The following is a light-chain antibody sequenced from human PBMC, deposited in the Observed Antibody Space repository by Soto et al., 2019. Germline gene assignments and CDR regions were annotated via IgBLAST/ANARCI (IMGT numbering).Light chain of an antibody. V-gene: IGLV1-51*01. J-gene: IGLJ3*02. CDR2: DIN. Sequence: QSVLTQPPSVSASPGQKVTISCSGTSSNIGNNFVSWYRHVPGDAPTLLIYDINKRASGTPDRFSAFKSGTSATLDVTGLQTGDEADYYCATWDTGLNEVVFGGGTKLTVL. CDR1: SSNIGNNF. CDR3: ATWDTGLNEVV.